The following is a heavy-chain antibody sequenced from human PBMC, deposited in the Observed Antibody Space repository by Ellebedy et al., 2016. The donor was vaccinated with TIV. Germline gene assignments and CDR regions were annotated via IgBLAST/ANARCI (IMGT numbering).Heavy chain of an antibody. J-gene: IGHJ4*02. CDR1: GYSFTSYT. CDR3: ARAGGSGSMVY. Sequence: AASVKVSCKASGYSFTSYTMHWVRQAPGKRPEWMGWLNVFNGNTKHSQKFQGRVTITRDTSASTVYLALSSLRSEDTAVYYCARAGGSGSMVYWGQGTLVTVSS. D-gene: IGHD3-10*01. V-gene: IGHV1-3*01. CDR2: LNVFNGNT.